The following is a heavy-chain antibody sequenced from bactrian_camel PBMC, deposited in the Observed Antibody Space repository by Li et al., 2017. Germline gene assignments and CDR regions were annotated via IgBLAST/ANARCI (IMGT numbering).Heavy chain of an antibody. V-gene: IGHV3S67*01. CDR2: VYIGGGT. D-gene: IGHD1*01. J-gene: IGHJ4*01. CDR1: GFTYT. Sequence: VQLVESGGGSVQAGGSLRLSCAASGFTYTVAWFRQAPGKEREGVAAVYIGGGTYLADSVKGRFTISRDNAKNTVYLQMSSLKSEDTALYYCATGALWQTQGTSIWGQGTQVTVS. CDR3: ATGALWQTQGTSI.